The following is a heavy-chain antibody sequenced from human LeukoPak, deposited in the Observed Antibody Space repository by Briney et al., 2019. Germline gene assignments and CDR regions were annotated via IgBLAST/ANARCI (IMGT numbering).Heavy chain of an antibody. J-gene: IGHJ4*02. D-gene: IGHD2-2*01. CDR2: IIPILGIA. CDR3: ARTKPYWSSTSCQDY. Sequence: SVKVSCKASGGTFISYTISWVRQAPGQGLEWMGRIIPILGIANYAQKFQGRVTITADKSTSTAYMELSSLRSEDTAVYYCARTKPYWSSTSCQDYWGQGTLVTVSS. CDR1: GGTFISYT. V-gene: IGHV1-69*02.